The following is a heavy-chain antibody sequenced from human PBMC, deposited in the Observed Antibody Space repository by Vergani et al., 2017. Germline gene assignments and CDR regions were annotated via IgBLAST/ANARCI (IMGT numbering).Heavy chain of an antibody. J-gene: IGHJ3*01. CDR1: GYSISSGYY. V-gene: IGHV4-38-2*02. D-gene: IGHD2-21*01. CDR2: IYHSGST. Sequence: QLHLQESGPGLVKPSETLSLTCTVSGYSISSGYYWGWIRQPPGKGLEWIGSIYHSGSTYYNPSLKSRVTISVDTSKNQFSLKLTSVTAADTAVYYCARDGGEYDKDALDVWGQGTKVTVTS. CDR3: ARDGGEYDKDALDV.